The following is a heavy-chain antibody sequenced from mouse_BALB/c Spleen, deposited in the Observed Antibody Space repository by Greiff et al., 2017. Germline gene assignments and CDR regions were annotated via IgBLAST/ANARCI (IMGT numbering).Heavy chain of an antibody. D-gene: IGHD2-10*02. CDR1: GFTFSSYY. CDR3: ARQKYGNYGWFAY. CDR2: INSNGGST. V-gene: IGHV5-6-2*01. J-gene: IGHJ3*01. Sequence: EVMLVESGGGLVKLGGSLKLSCAASGFTFSSYYMSWVRQTPEKRLELVAAINSNGGSTYYPDTVKGRFTISRDNAKNTLYLQMSSLKSEDTALYYCARQKYGNYGWFAYWGQGTLVTVSA.